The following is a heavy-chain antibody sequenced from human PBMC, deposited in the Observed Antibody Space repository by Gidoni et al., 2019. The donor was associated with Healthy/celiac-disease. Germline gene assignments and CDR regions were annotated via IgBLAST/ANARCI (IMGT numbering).Heavy chain of an antibody. Sequence: QVQLVESGGGVVQPGRSLRLSCAASGFTFSSYGMHWVRQAPGKGLEWVAVIWYDGSNKYYADSVKGRFTISRDNSKNTLYLQMNSLRAEDTAVYYCARAVRLGGYDSLFGYDYWGQGTLVTVSS. CDR3: ARAVRLGGYDSLFGYDY. CDR1: GFTFSSYG. V-gene: IGHV3-33*01. J-gene: IGHJ4*02. D-gene: IGHD5-12*01. CDR2: IWYDGSNK.